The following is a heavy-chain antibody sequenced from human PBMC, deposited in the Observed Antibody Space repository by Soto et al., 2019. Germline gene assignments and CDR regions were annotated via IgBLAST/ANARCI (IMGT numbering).Heavy chain of an antibody. CDR3: AKGGTPYIDY. CDR1: GFTFINYD. Sequence: EVQLLESGGGLVQPGGSLRLSCAASGFTFINYDMSWVRQTPGKGLEWVSTGSGNGGRTYYADSVKGRFTISRDNSKNTLYLQMNGLRVEDTAVYYCAKGGTPYIDYWGQGTLVTVSS. CDR2: GSGNGGRT. V-gene: IGHV3-23*01. J-gene: IGHJ4*02. D-gene: IGHD3-16*01.